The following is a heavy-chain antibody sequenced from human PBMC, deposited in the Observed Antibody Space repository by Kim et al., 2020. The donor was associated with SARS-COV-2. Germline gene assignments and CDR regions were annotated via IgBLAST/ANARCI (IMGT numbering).Heavy chain of an antibody. CDR2: IYPGDSDT. CDR1: GYSFTSYW. J-gene: IGHJ5*02. Sequence: GESLKISCKGSGYSFTSYWIGWVRQMPGKGLEWMGIIYPGDSDTRYSPSFQGQVTISADKSISTAYLQWSSLKASDTAMYYCARHQYYYGSGSYSQLDWFDPWGQGTLVTVSS. D-gene: IGHD3-10*01. V-gene: IGHV5-51*01. CDR3: ARHQYYYGSGSYSQLDWFDP.